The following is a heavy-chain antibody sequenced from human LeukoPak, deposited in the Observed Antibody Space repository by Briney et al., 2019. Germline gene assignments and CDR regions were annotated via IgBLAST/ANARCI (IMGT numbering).Heavy chain of an antibody. V-gene: IGHV4-34*01. CDR2: INHSGST. CDR1: GGSFSGYY. CDR3: ARQLGYCSGGSCYSGSRYFDY. J-gene: IGHJ4*02. D-gene: IGHD2-15*01. Sequence: SETLSLTCAVYGGSFSGYYWSWIRQPPGKGLEWIGEINHSGSTNYNPSLKSRVTISVDTSKNQFSLKLSSVTAADTAVYYCARQLGYCSGGSCYSGSRYFDYWGQGTLVTVSS.